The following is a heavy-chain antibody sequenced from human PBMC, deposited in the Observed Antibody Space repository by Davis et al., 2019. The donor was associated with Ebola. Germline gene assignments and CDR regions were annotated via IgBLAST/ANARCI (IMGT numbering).Heavy chain of an antibody. Sequence: PGGSLRLSCAASGFTVSSNYMSWVRQAPGKGLEWVSVIYSGGSTYYADSVKGRFTISRDNSKNTLYLQMNSLRAEDTAVYYCARDPWYYDFWSGYLGVWGQGTTVTVSS. CDR3: ARDPWYYDFWSGYLGV. V-gene: IGHV3-66*01. J-gene: IGHJ6*02. D-gene: IGHD3-3*01. CDR2: IYSGGST. CDR1: GFTVSSNY.